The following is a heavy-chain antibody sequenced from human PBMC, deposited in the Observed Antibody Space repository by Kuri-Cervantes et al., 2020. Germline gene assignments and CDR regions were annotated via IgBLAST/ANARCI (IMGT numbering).Heavy chain of an antibody. CDR1: GYTFTGYY. D-gene: IGHD2-15*01. CDR3: ATALGYCSGGSCREDDY. V-gene: IGHV1-2*02. Sequence: ASVKVSCKASGYTFTGYYMHWVRQAPGQGLEWVGWINPNSGGTNYAQKFQGRVTMTRNTSISTAYMELSSLRSEDTAVYYCATALGYCSGGSCREDDYWGQGTLVTVSS. J-gene: IGHJ4*02. CDR2: INPNSGGT.